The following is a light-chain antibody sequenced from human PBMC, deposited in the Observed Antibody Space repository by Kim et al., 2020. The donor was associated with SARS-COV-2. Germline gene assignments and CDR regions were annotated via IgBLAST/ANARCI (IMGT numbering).Light chain of an antibody. Sequence: DIQMTQSPSSLSASVGDRVTITCRASQDINNHLAWFQQKPGKAPKSLIYTASILQSGVPSKFSGYGSGTHFTLTISSLQPEDSATYYCQQYESYPITFGQGTRLEIK. CDR2: TAS. CDR1: QDINNH. V-gene: IGKV1-16*02. CDR3: QQYESYPIT. J-gene: IGKJ5*01.